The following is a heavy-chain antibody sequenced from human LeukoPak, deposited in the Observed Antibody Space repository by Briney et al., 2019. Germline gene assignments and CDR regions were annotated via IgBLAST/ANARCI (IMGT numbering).Heavy chain of an antibody. V-gene: IGHV3-69-1*01. Sequence: GGSLRLSCAASGFTFSDYYMSWVRQAPGKGLEWVSYVSTGGTKYYADSVKGRFTISRDNVKNSLYLQMSSLRDEDTAVYYCARDILTAYFDFWGQGTLVSVS. CDR2: VSTGGTK. J-gene: IGHJ4*02. CDR1: GFTFSDYY. CDR3: ARDILTAYFDF. D-gene: IGHD3-9*01.